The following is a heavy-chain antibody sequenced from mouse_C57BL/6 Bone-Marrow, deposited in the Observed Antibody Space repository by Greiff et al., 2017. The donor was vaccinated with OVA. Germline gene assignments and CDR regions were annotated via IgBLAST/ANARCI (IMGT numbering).Heavy chain of an antibody. Sequence: EVQLQESGAELVRPGASVKLSCTASGFNIKDDYMHWVKQRPEQGLEWIGWIDPENGDTEYASKFQGKATITADTSSNTAYLQLSSLTSEDTAVYYCTTGGPYAMDYWGQGTSVTVSS. J-gene: IGHJ4*01. V-gene: IGHV14-4*01. CDR3: TTGGPYAMDY. CDR1: GFNIKDDY. CDR2: IDPENGDT.